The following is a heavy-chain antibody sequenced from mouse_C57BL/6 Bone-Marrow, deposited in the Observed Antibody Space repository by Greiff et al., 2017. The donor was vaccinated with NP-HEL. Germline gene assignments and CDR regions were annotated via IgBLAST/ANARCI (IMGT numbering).Heavy chain of an antibody. D-gene: IGHD2-2*01. V-gene: IGHV7-1*01. Sequence: EVKLMESGGGLVQSGRSLRLSCATSGFTFSDFYMEWVRQAPGKGLEWIAASRNKANDYTTEYSASVKGRFIVSRDTSQSILYLQMNALRAEDTAIYYCARDAWRGLWFPYWYFDVWGTGTTVTVSS. CDR1: GFTFSDFY. CDR2: SRNKANDYTT. CDR3: ARDAWRGLWFPYWYFDV. J-gene: IGHJ1*03.